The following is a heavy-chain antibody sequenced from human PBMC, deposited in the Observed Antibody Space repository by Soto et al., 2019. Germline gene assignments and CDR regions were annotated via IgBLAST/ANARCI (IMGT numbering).Heavy chain of an antibody. Sequence: EVQLVESGGGLVQPGGSLRLSCAASGFTFSSYWMHWVRQAPGKGLVWVSRINSDGSSTSYADAVKGRFTISRDNAKNTLYLQMNSLRAEDTAVYYCARDFLPFGELGDHFDYWGQGTLVTVSS. CDR1: GFTFSSYW. V-gene: IGHV3-74*01. J-gene: IGHJ4*02. D-gene: IGHD3-10*01. CDR3: ARDFLPFGELGDHFDY. CDR2: INSDGSST.